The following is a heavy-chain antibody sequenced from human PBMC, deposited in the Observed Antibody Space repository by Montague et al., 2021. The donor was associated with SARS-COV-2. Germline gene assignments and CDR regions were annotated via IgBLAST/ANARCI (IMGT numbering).Heavy chain of an antibody. CDR2: IHHGGST. CDR1: GGSFSTYS. CDR3: ARLGDGVVPSPILGVGPYYSYHYMDV. Sequence: LSLTCAVHGGSFSTYSWNWIRQPPGKGLEWIGEIHHGGSTNYNPSLKSRVTISADTSKNQFSLKLTSVAAADTAVYYCARLGDGVVPSPILGVGPYYSYHYMDVWGKGATVTVSS. D-gene: IGHD2-2*02. J-gene: IGHJ6*03. V-gene: IGHV4-34*01.